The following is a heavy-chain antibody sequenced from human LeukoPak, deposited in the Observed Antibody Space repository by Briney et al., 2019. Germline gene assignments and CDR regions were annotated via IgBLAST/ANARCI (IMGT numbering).Heavy chain of an antibody. Sequence: SETLSLTCTVSGGSISSSSYYWGWIRQPPGKGLEWIGSIYYSGSTYYNPSLKSRVTISVDTSKNQFSLKLSSVTAADTAVYYCARGRDIAAAGEPFDYWGQGTLVTVSS. J-gene: IGHJ4*02. V-gene: IGHV4-39*07. CDR1: GGSISSSSYY. CDR2: IYYSGST. CDR3: ARGRDIAAAGEPFDY. D-gene: IGHD6-13*01.